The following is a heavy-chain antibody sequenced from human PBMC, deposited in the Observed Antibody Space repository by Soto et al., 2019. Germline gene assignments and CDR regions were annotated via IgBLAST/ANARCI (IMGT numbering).Heavy chain of an antibody. J-gene: IGHJ4*02. CDR1: GGSISSYY. D-gene: IGHD4-17*01. CDR2: IYYSGST. CDR3: ARGGDYSLPRNDY. Sequence: SETLSLTCTVSGGSISSYYWSWIRQPPGKGLEWIGYIYYSGSTNYNPSLKSRVTISVDTSKNQFSLKLSSVTAADTAVYYCARGGDYSLPRNDYWGQGTLVTVSS. V-gene: IGHV4-59*01.